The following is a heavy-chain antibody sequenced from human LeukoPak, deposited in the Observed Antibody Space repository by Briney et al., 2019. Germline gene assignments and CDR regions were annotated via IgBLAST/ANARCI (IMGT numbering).Heavy chain of an antibody. V-gene: IGHV1-46*01. CDR2: INPSGGST. J-gene: IGHJ4*02. D-gene: IGHD5-18*01. CDR3: ARGSRYGYSYGYGFDY. Sequence: ASVKVSCKASGYTFTSYYMHWVRQAPGQGLEWMGIINPSGGSTSYARKFQGRVTMTRDTSTSTVYMELSSLRSEDTAVYYCARGSRYGYSYGYGFDYWGQGTLVTVSS. CDR1: GYTFTSYY.